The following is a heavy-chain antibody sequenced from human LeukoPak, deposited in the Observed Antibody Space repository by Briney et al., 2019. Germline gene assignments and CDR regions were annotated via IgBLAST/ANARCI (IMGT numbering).Heavy chain of an antibody. CDR3: ARERVVAQIDYFDY. J-gene: IGHJ4*02. Sequence: PSETLSLTCTASGGSISSYYWSWIRQPPGKGLEWIGYIYYSGSANYNPSLKSRVTISVDTSKNQFSLKLSSVAAADTAVYYCARERVVAQIDYFDYWGQGTLVTVSS. CDR2: IYYSGSA. D-gene: IGHD2-15*01. V-gene: IGHV4-59*01. CDR1: GGSISSYY.